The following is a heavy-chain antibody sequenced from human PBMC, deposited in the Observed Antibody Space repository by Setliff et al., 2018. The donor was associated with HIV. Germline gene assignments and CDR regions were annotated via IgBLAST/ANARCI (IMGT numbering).Heavy chain of an antibody. CDR2: IYTSGNTNYNPST. V-gene: IGHV4-61*02. CDR1: GDSISSGGYY. CDR3: TRQSPVAGSGAFDI. J-gene: IGHJ3*02. D-gene: IGHD6-19*01. Sequence: SETLSLTCTVSGDSISSGGYYWSWIRQPAGQGLEWIGRIYTSGNTNYNPSTNYNPSLKSRLTISLETARNQLSLRVPSVTAPDTAVYYCTRQSPVAGSGAFDIWGQGTMVTVSS.